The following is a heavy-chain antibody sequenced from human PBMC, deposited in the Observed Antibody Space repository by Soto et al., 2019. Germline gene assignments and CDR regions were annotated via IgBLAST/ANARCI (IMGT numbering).Heavy chain of an antibody. D-gene: IGHD4-17*01. Sequence: EVQLLESGGALVRPGGSLRLSCAASGFSFNNYALSWVRQAPGKGLEWVSTFSAGGRAYYAASMQGRVTIARDSSKDTVHLQISDRRPEDTAVYYCAKESLPEHYGDTLFDYWGQGTRVTVSS. V-gene: IGHV3-23*01. J-gene: IGHJ4*02. CDR3: AKESLPEHYGDTLFDY. CDR2: FSAGGRA. CDR1: GFSFNNYA.